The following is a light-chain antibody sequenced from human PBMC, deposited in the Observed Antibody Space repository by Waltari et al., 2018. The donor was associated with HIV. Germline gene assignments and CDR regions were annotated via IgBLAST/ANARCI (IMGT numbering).Light chain of an antibody. CDR1: SSNIGAGYD. J-gene: IGLJ3*02. CDR2: FNT. V-gene: IGLV1-40*01. CDR3: QSFDNSLGGSV. Sequence: QSVLTQPPSVSGAPGRSVIISCTGNSSNIGAGYDVHWYQQLPGAAPNLLISFNTERPAGVRDRLSVSKSATSASLAITGLQAGDEADYYCQSFDNSLGGSVFGGGTKLTVL.